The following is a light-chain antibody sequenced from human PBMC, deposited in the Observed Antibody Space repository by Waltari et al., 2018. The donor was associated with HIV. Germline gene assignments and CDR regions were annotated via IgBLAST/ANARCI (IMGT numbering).Light chain of an antibody. J-gene: IGLJ1*01. CDR2: GNS. CDR3: QSYDSSRSGYV. V-gene: IGLV1-40*01. Sequence: QSVLTQPPSVPGAPGQRVTISCTGSSSNTGAGYDVHWYRQLPGTAPKLLIYGNSNRPSGVPDRFSGSKSGTSASLAITGLQAEDEADYYCQSYDSSRSGYVFGTGTKVTVL. CDR1: SSNTGAGYD.